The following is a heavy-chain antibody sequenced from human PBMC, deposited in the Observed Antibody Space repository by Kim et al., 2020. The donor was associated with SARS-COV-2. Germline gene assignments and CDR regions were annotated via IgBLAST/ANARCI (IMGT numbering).Heavy chain of an antibody. D-gene: IGHD3-9*01. CDR2: IYYSGST. J-gene: IGHJ6*02. V-gene: IGHV4-39*01. Sequence: SETLSLTCTVSGGSISSSSYYWGWIRQPPGKGLEWIGSIYYSGSTYYNPSLKSRVTISVDTSKNKFSLKLSSVTAADTAVYYCASSPVLRYFDWLSAFYGMDVWGQGTTVTVSS. CDR1: GGSISSSSYY. CDR3: ASSPVLRYFDWLSAFYGMDV.